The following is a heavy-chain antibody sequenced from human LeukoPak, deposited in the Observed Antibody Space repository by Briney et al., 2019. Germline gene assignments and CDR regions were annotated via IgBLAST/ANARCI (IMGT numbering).Heavy chain of an antibody. CDR1: GYTFTSYD. CDR3: QSGASGSPI. D-gene: IGHD1-26*01. V-gene: IGHV1-8*01. CDR2: MSPNSGDT. Sequence: GASVKVSCKASGYTFTSYDFNWVRQATGQRPEWMGWMSPNSGDTGYAQKFQDRVTMTRNTSISTAYMELSSLRSDDTAVYYCQSGASGSPIWGQGTMVTVSS. J-gene: IGHJ3*02.